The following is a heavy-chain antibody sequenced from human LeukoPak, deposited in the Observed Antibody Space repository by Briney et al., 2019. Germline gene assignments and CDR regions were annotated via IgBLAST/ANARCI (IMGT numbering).Heavy chain of an antibody. J-gene: IGHJ4*02. CDR3: ARFNSGCTTSSCYVHY. V-gene: IGHV4-59*11. CDR2: IHSNGNT. Sequence: SETLSLTCTVSGGSISGQYWTWIRQPPGKGLELIGHIHSNGNTYYSPSLKSRVTMSVDTSKNQLSLNLWSVTAADTAVYYCARFNSGCTTSSCYVHYWGQGTLVTVSS. CDR1: GGSISGQY. D-gene: IGHD2-2*01.